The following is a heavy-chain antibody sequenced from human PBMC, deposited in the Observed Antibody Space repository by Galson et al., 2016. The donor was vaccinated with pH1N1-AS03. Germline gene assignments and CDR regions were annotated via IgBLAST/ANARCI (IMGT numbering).Heavy chain of an antibody. CDR3: VRRSPWGTVGTYYFAY. CDR2: ISANGADT. J-gene: IGHJ4*02. D-gene: IGHD4-23*01. V-gene: IGHV3-23*01. CDR1: GFTFTTFS. Sequence: SLRLSCAASGFTFTTFSMSWVRQAQGMGLEWVSSISANGADTYYADSLKGRFTISRDNSRDTVSLQMNSLRDDDTALYSCVRRSPWGTVGTYYFAYWGQGTLVTVSS.